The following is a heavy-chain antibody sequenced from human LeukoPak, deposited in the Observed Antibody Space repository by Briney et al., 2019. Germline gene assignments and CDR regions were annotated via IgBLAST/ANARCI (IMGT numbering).Heavy chain of an antibody. D-gene: IGHD6-19*01. Sequence: PGRSLRLSCAASGFTFSSYGMHWVRQAPGKGLEWVAVISYDGSNKYYADSAKGRFTISRDNSKNTLYLQMNSLRAEDTAVYYCAKECGSDWSYGMDVWGQGTTVTVSS. CDR3: AKECGSDWSYGMDV. J-gene: IGHJ6*02. V-gene: IGHV3-30*18. CDR2: ISYDGSNK. CDR1: GFTFSSYG.